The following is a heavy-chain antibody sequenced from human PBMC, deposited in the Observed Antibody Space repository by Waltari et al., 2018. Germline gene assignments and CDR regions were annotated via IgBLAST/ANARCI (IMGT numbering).Heavy chain of an antibody. D-gene: IGHD3-16*01. V-gene: IGHV3-7*01. J-gene: IGHJ3*01. CDR3: ARGGRSGAFDV. CDR2: IKGDGSDT. CDR1: GFTLSASW. Sequence: EVQLVESGGGLAQPGGSLRLSCAASGFTLSASWMSWVRQAAGKGLEGAANIKGDGSDTFYVDSVKGRFTISRDNVKNSLYLQMNSLRIEDTAVYYCARGGRSGAFDVLGQGTMVTVSS.